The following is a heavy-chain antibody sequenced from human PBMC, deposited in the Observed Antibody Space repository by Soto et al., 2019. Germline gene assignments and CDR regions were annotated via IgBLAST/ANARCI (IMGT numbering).Heavy chain of an antibody. CDR3: ARDGIGIAVAGTYNGMDV. V-gene: IGHV1-69*01. J-gene: IGHJ6*02. CDR2: IIPIFGTA. D-gene: IGHD6-19*01. Sequence: QVQLVQSGAEVKKPGSSVKVSCKASGGTFSNYAISWVRQAPGQGLGWMGGIIPIFGTANNPQKFQGRVTITADESTSTAYMELSSLRSEDTAVYYCARDGIGIAVAGTYNGMDVWGQGTTVTVSS. CDR1: GGTFSNYA.